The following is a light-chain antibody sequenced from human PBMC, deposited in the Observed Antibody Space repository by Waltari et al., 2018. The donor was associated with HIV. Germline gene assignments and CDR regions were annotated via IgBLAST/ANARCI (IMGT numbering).Light chain of an antibody. CDR1: SSNIGAGYD. J-gene: IGLJ3*02. CDR2: GNS. CDR3: QSYDSSLSNWV. Sequence: QSVLTQPPSVSGAPGQRVTISCTGSSSNIGAGYDVHWYQQLPGTAPKLLLYGNSNRPSGVPDRFSGSKSGTSASLAITGLQPDDETDYYCQSYDSSLSNWVFGGGTKLTVI. V-gene: IGLV1-40*01.